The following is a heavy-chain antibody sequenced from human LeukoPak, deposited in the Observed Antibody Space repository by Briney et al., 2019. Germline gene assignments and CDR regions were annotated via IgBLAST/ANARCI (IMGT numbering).Heavy chain of an antibody. CDR1: GFAFSSHD. Sequence: GGSLRLSCVASGFAFSSHDMDWVRQAPGKGLEWLSYISNSGRTIDSADSVKGRFTFSRDNAKNSLYLQMNSLRAEDTAVYYCARDNYYKSGTFDCWGQGTLVTVSS. D-gene: IGHD3-10*01. CDR2: ISNSGRTI. V-gene: IGHV3-48*03. J-gene: IGHJ4*02. CDR3: ARDNYYKSGTFDC.